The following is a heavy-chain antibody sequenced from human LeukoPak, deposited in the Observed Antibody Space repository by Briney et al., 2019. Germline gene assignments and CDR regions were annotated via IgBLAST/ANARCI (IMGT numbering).Heavy chain of an antibody. V-gene: IGHV1-69*04. Sequence: SVKVSCKASGGTFSSYAISWVRQAPGHGLEWMGRIIPILGIANYAQKFQGRVTITADKSTSTAYMELSSLRSEDTAVYYCARADNRNYYYYYGMDVWGQGTTVTVSS. CDR3: ARADNRNYYYYYGMDV. J-gene: IGHJ6*02. CDR2: IIPILGIA. D-gene: IGHD1-14*01. CDR1: GGTFSSYA.